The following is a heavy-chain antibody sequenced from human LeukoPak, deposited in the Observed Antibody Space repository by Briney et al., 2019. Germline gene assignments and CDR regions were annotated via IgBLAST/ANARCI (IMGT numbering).Heavy chain of an antibody. Sequence: SETLSLTCTVSGGSISSGDYYWSWIRQPPGKGLEWIGYIYYSGSTYYNPSLKSRVTISVDTSKNQFSLKPSSVTAADTAVYYCARGTTHRDLDYWGQGTLVTVSS. D-gene: IGHD1-1*01. J-gene: IGHJ4*02. CDR3: ARGTTHRDLDY. V-gene: IGHV4-30-4*08. CDR2: IYYSGST. CDR1: GGSISSGDYY.